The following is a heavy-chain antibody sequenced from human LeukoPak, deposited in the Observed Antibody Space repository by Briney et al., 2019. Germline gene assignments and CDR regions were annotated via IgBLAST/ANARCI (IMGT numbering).Heavy chain of an antibody. V-gene: IGHV4-39*01. D-gene: IGHD6-19*01. CDR2: IHYSGST. J-gene: IGHJ5*02. Sequence: PSETLSLTCTVSGDSISSGSYSWCWIRQPPGKGLEWIGSIHYSGSTYYNPSLNSRVTISVDTPKNQFSLKLSSVTAADTAVYYCARPLASGWYSWFDPWGQGTLVTVSS. CDR1: GDSISSGSYS. CDR3: ARPLASGWYSWFDP.